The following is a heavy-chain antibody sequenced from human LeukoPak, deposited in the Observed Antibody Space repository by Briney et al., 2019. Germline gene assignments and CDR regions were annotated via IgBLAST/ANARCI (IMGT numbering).Heavy chain of an antibody. D-gene: IGHD5-12*01. Sequence: GTSVKVSCKAPAFTFTSSAMQWVRQARGQRLEWIGWIVVGSGNTNYAQKFQERVIITRDMSTSTAYMELSSLRSEDTAVYYCAAFIVATSNFVDYWGQGTLVTVSS. V-gene: IGHV1-58*02. J-gene: IGHJ4*02. CDR3: AAFIVATSNFVDY. CDR1: AFTFTSSA. CDR2: IVVGSGNT.